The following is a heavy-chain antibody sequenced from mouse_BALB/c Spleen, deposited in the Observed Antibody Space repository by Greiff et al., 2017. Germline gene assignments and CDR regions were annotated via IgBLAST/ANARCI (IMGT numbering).Heavy chain of an antibody. CDR3: TRFGDYPYYYAMDY. Sequence: VQLKESGTVLARPGASVKMSCKASGYTFTSYWMHWVKQRPGQGLEWIGAIYPGNSDTSYNQKFKGKAKLTAVTSTSTAYMELSSLTNEDSAVYYCTRFGDYPYYYAMDYWGQGTSVTVSS. CDR1: GYTFTSYW. D-gene: IGHD2-4*01. CDR2: IYPGNSDT. V-gene: IGHV1-5*01. J-gene: IGHJ4*01.